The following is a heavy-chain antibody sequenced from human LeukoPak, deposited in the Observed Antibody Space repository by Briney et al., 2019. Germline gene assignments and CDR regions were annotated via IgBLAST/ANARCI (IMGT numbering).Heavy chain of an antibody. D-gene: IGHD2-2*01. V-gene: IGHV1-18*04. CDR1: GYTFTGYY. CDR2: ISAYNGNT. Sequence: GASVKVSCKASGYTFTGYYMHWVRQAPGQGLEWMGWISAYNGNTNYAQKLQGRVTMTTDTSTSTAYMKLRSLRSDDTAVYYCARDIVVVPPPYYYYYGMDVWGRGTTVTVSS. CDR3: ARDIVVVPPPYYYYYGMDV. J-gene: IGHJ6*02.